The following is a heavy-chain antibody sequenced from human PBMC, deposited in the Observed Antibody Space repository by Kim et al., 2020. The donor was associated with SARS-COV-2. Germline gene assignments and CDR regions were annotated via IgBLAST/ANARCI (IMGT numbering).Heavy chain of an antibody. V-gene: IGHV4-30-2*01. CDR1: GGSISSGGYA. Sequence: SETLSLTCRVSGGSISSGGYAWSWLRQAPGKGPEWIGYIYYSGTSHHNPALSRRVTLSIERSKNQITLQLRSVTAGDTAVYFCARGGASTVTSFWYFDIWGRGTLVSVSS. CDR3: ARGGASTVTSFWYFDI. CDR2: IYYSGTS. D-gene: IGHD4-17*01. J-gene: IGHJ2*01.